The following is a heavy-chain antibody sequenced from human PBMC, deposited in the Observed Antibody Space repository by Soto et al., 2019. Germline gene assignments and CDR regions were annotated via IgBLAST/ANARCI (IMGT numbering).Heavy chain of an antibody. J-gene: IGHJ4*02. CDR2: IYWDDGK. CDR1: GFSFPTDAVG. Sequence: QITLTESGPTLVKPTQTLTLTCTFSGFSFPTDAVGVGWIRQPPGEALDWLAPIYWDDGKRYSSFLKGRLTISKDTAADQVFLTMTDVDRADTVTYYCANPDGAASGSRYYFDYWGQGTLVSV. V-gene: IGHV2-5*02. CDR3: ANPDGAASGSRYYFDY. D-gene: IGHD3-22*01.